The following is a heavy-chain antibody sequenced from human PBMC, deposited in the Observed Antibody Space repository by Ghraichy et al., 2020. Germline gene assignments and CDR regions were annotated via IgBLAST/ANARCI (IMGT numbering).Heavy chain of an antibody. D-gene: IGHD3-3*01. V-gene: IGHV3-15*01. Sequence: GGSLRLSCAASGFTFSNAWMSWVRQAPGKGLEWVGRIKSKTDGGTTDYAAPVKGRFTISRDDSKNTLYLQMNSLKTEDTAVYYCRFFGVVMRNLDIWGQGTMVTVSS. CDR1: GFTFSNAW. CDR3: RFFGVVMRNLDI. CDR2: IKSKTDGGTT. J-gene: IGHJ3*02.